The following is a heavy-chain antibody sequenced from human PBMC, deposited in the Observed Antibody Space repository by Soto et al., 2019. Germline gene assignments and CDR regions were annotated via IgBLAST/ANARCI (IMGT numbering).Heavy chain of an antibody. V-gene: IGHV4-59*01. CDR2: IYYSGST. Sequence: QVQLQESGPGLVKPSETLSLTCTVSGGSISSYYWSWIRQPPGKGLEWIGYIYYSGSTNYNPSLKSRVTISVDTSKNQFSLKLSSVTAADTVVYYCARDGAWGGAGFDPWGQGTLVTVSS. J-gene: IGHJ5*02. CDR3: ARDGAWGGAGFDP. CDR1: GGSISSYY. D-gene: IGHD3-16*01.